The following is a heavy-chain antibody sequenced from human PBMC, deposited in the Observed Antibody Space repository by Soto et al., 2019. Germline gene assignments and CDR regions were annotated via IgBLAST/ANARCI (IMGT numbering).Heavy chain of an antibody. D-gene: IGHD2-2*01. J-gene: IGHJ5*02. CDR1: GGSISSGDYY. Sequence: SETLSLTCTVSGGSISSGDYYWSWIRQPPGKGLEWIGYICYSGSTYYNPSLKSRVTISVDTSKNQFSLKLSSVTAADTAVYYCARADIVVVPAASPWFDPWGQGTLVTVSS. CDR3: ARADIVVVPAASPWFDP. V-gene: IGHV4-30-4*01. CDR2: ICYSGST.